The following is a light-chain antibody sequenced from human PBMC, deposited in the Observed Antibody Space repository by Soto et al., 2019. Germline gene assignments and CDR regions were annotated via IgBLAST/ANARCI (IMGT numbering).Light chain of an antibody. CDR2: LEAGGSY. J-gene: IGLJ3*02. CDR3: ETWDSNTRV. V-gene: IGLV4-60*02. Sequence: QSVLTQSSSASASLGSSVKLTCTLSRGHSTYIIAWHQQQPGKAPRYLMNLEAGGSYNKGSGVPDRFSGSSSGADRYLTISNLQFEDEADYYCETWDSNTRVFGGGTKLTVL. CDR1: RGHSTYI.